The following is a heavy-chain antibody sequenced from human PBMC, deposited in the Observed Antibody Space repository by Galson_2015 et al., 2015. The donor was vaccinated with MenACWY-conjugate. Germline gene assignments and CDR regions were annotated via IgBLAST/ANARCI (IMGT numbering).Heavy chain of an antibody. CDR3: ARAGQLGSWYFDL. CDR2: TYYRSKWYN. Sequence: CAISGDSVSSNTAAWNWIRQSPSRGLEWLGRTYYRSKWYNDYAVSVQSRININADTSRNQFSLHLYSLTPEDTAVYYCARAGQLGSWYFDLSGRGTLVTVS. D-gene: IGHD1-1*01. CDR1: GDSVSSNTAA. J-gene: IGHJ2*01. V-gene: IGHV6-1*01.